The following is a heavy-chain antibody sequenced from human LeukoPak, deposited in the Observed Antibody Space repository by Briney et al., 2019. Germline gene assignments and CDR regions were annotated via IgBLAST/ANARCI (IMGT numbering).Heavy chain of an antibody. Sequence: PSETLSLTCTVSGGSMSSYYWSWIRQPAAKGLEWIGRIYSSGSTNYNPSLKSRVTMSVDTSKNQFSLKLSSVTDADTAVYYCARDRGYCSSIRCYYYFDYWGQGTLLTVSS. J-gene: IGHJ4*02. CDR3: ARDRGYCSSIRCYYYFDY. CDR1: GGSMSSYY. D-gene: IGHD2-2*01. V-gene: IGHV4-4*07. CDR2: IYSSGST.